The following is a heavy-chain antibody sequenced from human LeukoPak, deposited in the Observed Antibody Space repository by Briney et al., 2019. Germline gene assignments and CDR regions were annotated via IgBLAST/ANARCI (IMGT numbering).Heavy chain of an antibody. D-gene: IGHD2-15*01. CDR3: ARQVAVDCSGGSCHSTGPYGDGGLDAFDI. V-gene: IGHV3-48*04. J-gene: IGHJ3*02. Sequence: GGSLRLSCVASGFTFSSYWMHWVRQAPGKGLEWVSYISSSSSTIYYADSVKGRFTISRDNAKNSLYLQMNSLRAEDTAVYYCARQVAVDCSGGSCHSTGPYGDGGLDAFDIWGQGTMVTVSS. CDR1: GFTFSSYW. CDR2: ISSSSSTI.